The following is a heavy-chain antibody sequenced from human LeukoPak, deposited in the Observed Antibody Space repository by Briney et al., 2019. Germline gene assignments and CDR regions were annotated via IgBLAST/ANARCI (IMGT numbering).Heavy chain of an antibody. V-gene: IGHV4-59*12. CDR1: GGSISSYY. Sequence: PSETLSLTCTVSGGSISSYYWSWIRQPPGKGLEWIGYIYHSGSTYYNPSLKSRVTISVDRSKNQFSLKLSSVTAADTAVYYCASHDYGDSYYFDYWGQGTLVTVSS. J-gene: IGHJ4*02. CDR3: ASHDYGDSYYFDY. CDR2: IYHSGST. D-gene: IGHD4-17*01.